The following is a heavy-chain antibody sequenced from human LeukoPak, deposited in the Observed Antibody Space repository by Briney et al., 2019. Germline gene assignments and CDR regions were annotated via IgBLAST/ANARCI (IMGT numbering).Heavy chain of an antibody. J-gene: IGHJ5*02. CDR3: AKDAYGSGSYSYYNWFDP. D-gene: IGHD3-10*01. V-gene: IGHV3-23*01. Sequence: GGSLRLSCAASGFTFSSYAMSWVRQAPGKGLEWVSAISGSGGSTYYADSVKGRFTISRDNSKNTLYLQMNSLRAEDTAVYYCAKDAYGSGSYSYYNWFDPWGRGTLVTVSS. CDR2: ISGSGGST. CDR1: GFTFSSYA.